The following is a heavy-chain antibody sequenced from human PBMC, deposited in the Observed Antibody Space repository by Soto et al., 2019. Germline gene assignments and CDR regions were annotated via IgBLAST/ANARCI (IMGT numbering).Heavy chain of an antibody. CDR3: ARYCISTSCNTPRYYYGMDV. Sequence: SVKVSCKASGCTFSSYAISWVRQAPGQGLEWMGGIIPIFGTANYAQKFQGRVTITADESTSTAYMELSSLRSEDTAVYYCARYCISTSCNTPRYYYGMDVWGQGTTVTVSS. CDR2: IIPIFGTA. J-gene: IGHJ6*02. V-gene: IGHV1-69*13. CDR1: GCTFSSYA. D-gene: IGHD2-2*01.